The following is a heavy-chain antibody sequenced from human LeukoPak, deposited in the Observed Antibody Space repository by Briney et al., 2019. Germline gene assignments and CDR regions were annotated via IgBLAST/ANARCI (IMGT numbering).Heavy chain of an antibody. CDR2: IYYSGST. Sequence: SETLSLTCTVSGGSISSYYWSWIRQPPGKGLEWIGYIYYSGSTNYNPFLKSRVTISVDTSKNQFSLKLSSVTAADTAVYYCAREGLAVTQRSFDYWGQGTLVTVSS. D-gene: IGHD6-19*01. CDR3: AREGLAVTQRSFDY. J-gene: IGHJ4*02. CDR1: GGSISSYY. V-gene: IGHV4-59*01.